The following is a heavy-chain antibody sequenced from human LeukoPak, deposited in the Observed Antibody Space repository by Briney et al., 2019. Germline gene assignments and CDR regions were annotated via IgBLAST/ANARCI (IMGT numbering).Heavy chain of an antibody. D-gene: IGHD3-10*02. Sequence: ASVKVSCKASGYTFTSYYMHWVRQAPGQGLEWMGIINPSGGSTSYAQKFQGRVTMTRDMSTSTVYIELSSLRSEDTAVYYCAATLFGDNWFDPWGQGTLVTVSS. CDR3: AATLFGDNWFDP. J-gene: IGHJ5*02. CDR2: INPSGGST. V-gene: IGHV1-46*01. CDR1: GYTFTSYY.